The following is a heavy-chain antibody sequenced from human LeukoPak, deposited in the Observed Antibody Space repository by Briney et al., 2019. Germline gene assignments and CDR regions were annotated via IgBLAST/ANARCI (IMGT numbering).Heavy chain of an antibody. V-gene: IGHV1-69*13. CDR3: ARDLRDDYGDYSNRFDP. J-gene: IGHJ5*02. CDR1: GGTFSSYA. CDR2: IIPIFGTA. D-gene: IGHD4-17*01. Sequence: SVKVSCKASGGTFSSYAFSWVRQAPGQGLEWMGGIIPIFGTANSAQKFQGRVTITADDSTSTAYMGLRSLRSEDTAVYYCARDLRDDYGDYSNRFDPWGQGTLVTVSS.